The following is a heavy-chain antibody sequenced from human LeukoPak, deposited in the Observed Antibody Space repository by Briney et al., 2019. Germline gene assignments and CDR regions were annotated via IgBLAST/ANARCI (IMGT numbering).Heavy chain of an antibody. CDR2: IYYSGST. J-gene: IGHJ4*02. CDR1: GGSISSYY. V-gene: IGHV4-59*01. CDR3: ARVNIAAALDY. Sequence: PSETLSLTCTVSGGSISSYYWSWLRQPPGKGLEWIGYIYYSGSTNYNPSLKSRVTISVDTSKNQFSLKLSSVTAADTAVYYCARVNIAAALDYWGQGTLVTVSS. D-gene: IGHD6-13*01.